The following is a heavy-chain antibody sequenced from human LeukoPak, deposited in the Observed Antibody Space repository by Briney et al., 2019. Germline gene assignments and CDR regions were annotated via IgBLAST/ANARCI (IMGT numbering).Heavy chain of an antibody. J-gene: IGHJ5*02. Sequence: SGTLSLTCTVSGDSISSTYYYWAWVRQTPGKGLEWIGSIYYNENTYYSPSLKSRVTISLDTPKNQFSLKLSSVTAEDTAVYFCAGAHQRYYWNSGLDPWGQGTLVTVSS. CDR2: IYYNENT. CDR1: GDSISSTYYY. V-gene: IGHV4-39*01. CDR3: AGAHQRYYWNSGLDP. D-gene: IGHD1-20*01.